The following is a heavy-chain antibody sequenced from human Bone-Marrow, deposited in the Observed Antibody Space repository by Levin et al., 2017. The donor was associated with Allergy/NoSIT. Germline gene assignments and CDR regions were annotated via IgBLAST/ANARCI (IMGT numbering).Heavy chain of an antibody. CDR1: GGSISSGDDY. CDR2: VYYSGFT. CDR3: ARVFFGSGSHHDRGLDV. J-gene: IGHJ6*02. Sequence: SQTLSLTCSVFGGSISSGDDYWTWIRQSPGKGLEWIGNVYYSGFTYYNPSLKSRVSMSADTSKNQFSLNLRSVTAADTAVYFCARVFFGSGSHHDRGLDVWGQGTTVTVSS. D-gene: IGHD3-10*01. V-gene: IGHV4-30-4*08.